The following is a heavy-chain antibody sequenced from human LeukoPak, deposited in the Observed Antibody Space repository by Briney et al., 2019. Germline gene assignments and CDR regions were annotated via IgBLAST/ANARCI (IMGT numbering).Heavy chain of an antibody. CDR3: VRDRVGPDY. CDR1: GFTFSSYF. V-gene: IGHV3-74*03. D-gene: IGHD1-26*01. Sequence: GGSLRLSCAASGFTFSSYFIHWVRQGPGKALVWVSRITDDSTTTYADSVRGRFTISRDNAKNILYLQMNSLRAEDTAVYYCVRDRVGPDYWGQGTLVTVSS. J-gene: IGHJ4*02. CDR2: ITDDSTT.